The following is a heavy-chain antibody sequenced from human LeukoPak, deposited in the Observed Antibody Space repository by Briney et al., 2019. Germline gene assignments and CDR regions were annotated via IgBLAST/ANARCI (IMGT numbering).Heavy chain of an antibody. CDR2: IYYSGST. V-gene: IGHV4-59*01. D-gene: IGHD3-10*01. J-gene: IGHJ4*02. CDR3: PGFISMVRGVRRGYFDY. CDR1: GRPISCYY. Sequence: PSETLSLTCTVSGRPISCYYWSSLRQPPGKGLEWIGYIYYSGSTNYNPSLKSRVTISVDTSKNQFSLKLSSVLARHTSEYYDPGFISMVRGVRRGYFDYWGQGTLATVSS.